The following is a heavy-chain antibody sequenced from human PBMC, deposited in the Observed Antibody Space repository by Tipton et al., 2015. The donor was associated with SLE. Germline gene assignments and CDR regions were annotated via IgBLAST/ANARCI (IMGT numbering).Heavy chain of an antibody. CDR1: GFTFGDYA. Sequence: SLRLSCTASGFTFGDYAMSWVRQAPGKGLEWVGFIRSKAYGGTTEYAASVKGRFTISRDDSKSIAYLQMNSLKTEDTAVYYCTSVPDYFDYWGQGTLVTVSS. V-gene: IGHV3-49*04. CDR2: IRSKAYGGTT. CDR3: TSVPDYFDY. J-gene: IGHJ4*02.